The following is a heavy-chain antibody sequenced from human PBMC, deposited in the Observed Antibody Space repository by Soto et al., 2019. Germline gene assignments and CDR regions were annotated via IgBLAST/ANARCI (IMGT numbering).Heavy chain of an antibody. V-gene: IGHV4-39*01. D-gene: IGHD2-2*01. CDR1: GGSLTGSSD. CDR2: RYLGGNT. Sequence: SETLSLTCTVSGGSLTGSSDWGWIRQPPGKGQEWIGSRYLGGNTYYNPSLKSRLSISAVMSANQFSQNRFSVTPAHTAVYFCVYMPAYWGQRILITVSP. J-gene: IGHJ4*02. CDR3: VYMPAY.